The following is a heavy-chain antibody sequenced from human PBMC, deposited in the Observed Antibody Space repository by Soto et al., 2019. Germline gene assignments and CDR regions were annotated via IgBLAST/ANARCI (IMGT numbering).Heavy chain of an antibody. CDR2: IYTSGST. CDR3: ARDAPYSSSWEYYYYYYGMDV. Sequence: SETLSLTCTVSGGSISSYYWSWIRQPAGKGLEWIGRIYTSGSTNYNPSLKSRVTMSVDTSKNQFSLKLSSVTAADTAVYYCARDAPYSSSWEYYYYYYGMDVWGQGTTVTVSS. V-gene: IGHV4-4*07. CDR1: GGSISSYY. D-gene: IGHD6-13*01. J-gene: IGHJ6*02.